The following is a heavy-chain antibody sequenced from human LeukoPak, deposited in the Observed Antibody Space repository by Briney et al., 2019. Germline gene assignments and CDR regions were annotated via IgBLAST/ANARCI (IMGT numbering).Heavy chain of an antibody. CDR3: ARARPCCIAAAGKNYYYYMDV. Sequence: SETLSLTCTVSGGSISSSSYYWGWIRQPPGKGLDWIGNIYHSGSTNYNPSLKSRVTISVDTSKNQFSLKLSSVTAADTAVYYCARARPCCIAAAGKNYYYYMDVWGKGTTVTVSS. CDR1: GGSISSSSYY. J-gene: IGHJ6*03. V-gene: IGHV4-39*07. CDR2: IYHSGST. D-gene: IGHD6-13*01.